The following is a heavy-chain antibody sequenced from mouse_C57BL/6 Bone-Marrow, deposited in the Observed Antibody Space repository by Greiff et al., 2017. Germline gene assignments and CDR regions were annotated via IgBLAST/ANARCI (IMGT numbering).Heavy chain of an antibody. CDR1: GYTFTSYG. CDR3: ARGAYYQFYYYAMDY. Sequence: VKLMESGAELARPGASVKLSCKASGYTFTSYGISWVKQRTGQGLEWIGEIYPRSGNTYYNEKFKGKATLTADKSSSTAYMELRSLTSEDSAVYFCARGAYYQFYYYAMDYWGQGTSVTVSS. V-gene: IGHV1-81*01. CDR2: IYPRSGNT. J-gene: IGHJ4*01. D-gene: IGHD2-10*01.